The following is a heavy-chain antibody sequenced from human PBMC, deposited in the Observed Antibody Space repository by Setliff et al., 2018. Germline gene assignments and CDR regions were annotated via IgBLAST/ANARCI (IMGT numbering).Heavy chain of an antibody. CDR1: GFTFSHFW. Sequence: GESLKISCAASGFTFSHFWMGWVRQAPGKGLEWVANIKPDGTEEYYVDSVKGRFTISRDNAKNLLYLQMNTLRAEDTAVYYCARDRGGATTRDLWGQGTLVTVSS. CDR2: IKPDGTEE. V-gene: IGHV3-7*03. D-gene: IGHD1-26*01. J-gene: IGHJ5*02. CDR3: ARDRGGATTRDL.